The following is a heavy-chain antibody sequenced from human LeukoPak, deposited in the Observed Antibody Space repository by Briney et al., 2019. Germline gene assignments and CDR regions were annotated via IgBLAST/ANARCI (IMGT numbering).Heavy chain of an antibody. V-gene: IGHV4-39*01. Sequence: SETLPLTCTVSGGSISSSSSYYWGWIRQPPGKGLTWIGNVYYSGSTYYNPSLKSRLTVSVDTSKNQFSLKLRSVTAADTAVYYCARKDGGFDYWGQGTLVTVSS. J-gene: IGHJ4*02. CDR1: GGSISSSSSYY. D-gene: IGHD2-15*01. CDR2: VYYSGST. CDR3: ARKDGGFDY.